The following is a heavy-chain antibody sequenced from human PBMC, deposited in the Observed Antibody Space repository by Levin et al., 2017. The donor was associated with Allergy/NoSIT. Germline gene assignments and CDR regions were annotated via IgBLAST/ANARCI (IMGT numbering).Heavy chain of an antibody. J-gene: IGHJ4*02. Sequence: QTLSLTCTFSGFSLSTSGMRVSWIRQPPGKALEWLARIDWDDDKFYSTSLKTRLTISKDTSKNQVVLTMTNMDPVDTATYYCARTRRAYSSGIRYYFDYWGQGTLVTVSS. D-gene: IGHD6-19*01. CDR1: GFSLSTSGMR. V-gene: IGHV2-70*04. CDR3: ARTRRAYSSGIRYYFDY. CDR2: IDWDDDK.